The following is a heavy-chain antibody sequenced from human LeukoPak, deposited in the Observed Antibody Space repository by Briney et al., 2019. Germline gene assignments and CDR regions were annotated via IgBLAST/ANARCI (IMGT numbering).Heavy chain of an antibody. V-gene: IGHV1-69*13. Sequence: ASVKVSCKASGGTFSSYAISWVRQAPGQGLEWMGGIIPIFGTANYAQKFQGRVTITADESTSTAYVELSSLRSEDTAVYYCARGRYSSIVPDYWGQGTLVTVSS. CDR2: IIPIFGTA. CDR1: GGTFSSYA. D-gene: IGHD6-13*01. J-gene: IGHJ4*02. CDR3: ARGRYSSIVPDY.